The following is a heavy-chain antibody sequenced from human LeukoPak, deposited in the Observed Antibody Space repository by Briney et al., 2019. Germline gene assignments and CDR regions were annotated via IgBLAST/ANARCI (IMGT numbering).Heavy chain of an antibody. CDR1: GDSICSGYYF. V-gene: IGHV4-61*09. Sequence: PSETLSLTCTVSGDSICSGYYFWSWIRQPAGKGLEWIGHIYKNGDTNYNPSLKSRVTISLDTSRNQFSLKLTSVTAADTAVYFCASLRSAQQPYYYYMDIWGKGTTVTVSS. J-gene: IGHJ6*03. CDR2: IYKNGDT. CDR3: ASLRSAQQPYYYYMDI. D-gene: IGHD6-13*01.